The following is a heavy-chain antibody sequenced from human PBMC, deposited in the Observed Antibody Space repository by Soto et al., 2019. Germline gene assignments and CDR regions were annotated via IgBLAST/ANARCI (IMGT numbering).Heavy chain of an antibody. J-gene: IGHJ4*02. D-gene: IGHD2-2*01. CDR3: ARDGGVVVLPADMPLQVYFDY. CDR1: GVTFSSYG. V-gene: IGHV3-33*01. CDR2: IWYDGSNK. Sequence: QVQLVESGGGVVQPGRSLRLSCAASGVTFSSYGMHWVRQAPGKGLEWVAVIWYDGSNKYYADSVKGRFTISRDNSKNTMYLQMDSLRAEATAVYYCARDGGVVVLPADMPLQVYFDYCAKGTLVTVSS.